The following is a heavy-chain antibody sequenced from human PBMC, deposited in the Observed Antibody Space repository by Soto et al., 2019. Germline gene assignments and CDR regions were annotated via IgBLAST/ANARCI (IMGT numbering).Heavy chain of an antibody. CDR3: ARGRLATLAWFAP. Sequence: QVQLQQWGAGLLKPSETLSLTCAVYGGSFSGYYWSWIRQPPGKGLEWIGEINHSGSTNYNPSLKSRVTISVDTSKNQFSLKLSSVTAADTAVYYCARGRLATLAWFAPWGQGTLVTVSS. D-gene: IGHD1-26*01. J-gene: IGHJ5*02. CDR1: GGSFSGYY. V-gene: IGHV4-34*01. CDR2: INHSGST.